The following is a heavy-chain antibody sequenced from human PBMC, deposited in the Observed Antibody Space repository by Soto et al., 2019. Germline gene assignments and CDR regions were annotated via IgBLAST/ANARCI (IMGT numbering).Heavy chain of an antibody. CDR2: IIPIFGIP. Sequence: QVQLVQSGAEVKKHGSSVKVSCKASGGTFSRYSITWVRQAPGHGLEWIGRIIPIFGIPTYAQKFQGRVTITADESTSTAYMELSSLRSDDTAVYYCAREDRDRETGLVPAAIDGMDVW. J-gene: IGHJ6*01. V-gene: IGHV1-69*08. CDR1: GGTFSRYS. D-gene: IGHD2-2*01. CDR3: AREDRDRETGLVPAAIDGMDV.